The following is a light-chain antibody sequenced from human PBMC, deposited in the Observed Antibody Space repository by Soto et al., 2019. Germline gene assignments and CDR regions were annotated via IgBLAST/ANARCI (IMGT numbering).Light chain of an antibody. CDR1: SSDVGFYNF. CDR3: SSYTNTNTPVV. CDR2: EVS. V-gene: IGLV2-14*01. Sequence: QSALTQPASVSGSPGQSITISCTGTSSDVGFYNFVSWYQQHPGKAPKLMIYEVSNRPSGVSNRFSGSKSGITASLTISGLQAEDEADYYCSSYTNTNTPVVFGGGTKVTVL. J-gene: IGLJ2*01.